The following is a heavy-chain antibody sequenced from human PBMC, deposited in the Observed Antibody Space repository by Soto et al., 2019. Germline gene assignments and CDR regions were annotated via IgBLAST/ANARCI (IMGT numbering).Heavy chain of an antibody. CDR1: GFTFSSYS. CDR3: ARDLPGYCSGGSCYRAYYYYYMDV. Sequence: SLRLSCAASGFTFSSYSMNWVRQAPGKGLEWVSYISSSSSTIYYADSVKGRFTISRDNAKNSLYLQMNSLRAEDTAVYYCARDLPGYCSGGSCYRAYYYYYMDVWGKGTTVTVSS. D-gene: IGHD2-15*01. J-gene: IGHJ6*03. V-gene: IGHV3-48*01. CDR2: ISSSSSTI.